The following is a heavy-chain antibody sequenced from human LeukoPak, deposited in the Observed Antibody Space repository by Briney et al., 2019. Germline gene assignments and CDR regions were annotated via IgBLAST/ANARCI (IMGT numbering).Heavy chain of an antibody. V-gene: IGHV1-18*01. D-gene: IGHD6-19*01. J-gene: IGHJ5*02. Sequence: ASVKVSCKASGYTFTNYGISWVRQAPGQGLEWMGWISAYNGNTNYAQELQGRVTMTTDTSTSTAYLELRSLRSGDTAVYYCARGGGLVPGTWFDPWGQGTLVTVSS. CDR2: ISAYNGNT. CDR3: ARGGGLVPGTWFDP. CDR1: GYTFTNYG.